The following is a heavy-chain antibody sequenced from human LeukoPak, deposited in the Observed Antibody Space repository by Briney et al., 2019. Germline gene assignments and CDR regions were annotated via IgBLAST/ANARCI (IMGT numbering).Heavy chain of an antibody. D-gene: IGHD3-16*01. CDR2: IYYSGST. CDR1: GGSISSSSYY. J-gene: IGHJ4*02. V-gene: IGHV4-39*07. CDR3: AREGGGFDY. Sequence: PSETLSLTCTVSGGSISSSSYYWGWIRQPLGKGLEWIGSIYYSGSTYYNQSPKSRVTISVDTSKNQFSLKLTSVTAADTAVYYCAREGGGFDYWGQGTLVTVSS.